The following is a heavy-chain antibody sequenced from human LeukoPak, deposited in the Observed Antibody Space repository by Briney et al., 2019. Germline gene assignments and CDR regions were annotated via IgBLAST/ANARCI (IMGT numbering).Heavy chain of an antibody. CDR2: INHSGST. J-gene: IGHJ1*01. CDR3: ATTHCSGGSCYSGKYFQR. Sequence: SETLSLTCAVYGGSFSGYYWSWIRQPPGKGLEWIGEINHSGSTNYNPSLKSRVTISVDTSKNQFSLKLSSVTAADTAVYYCATTHCSGGSCYSGKYFQRWGQGTLVTVSS. CDR1: GGSFSGYY. D-gene: IGHD2-15*01. V-gene: IGHV4-34*01.